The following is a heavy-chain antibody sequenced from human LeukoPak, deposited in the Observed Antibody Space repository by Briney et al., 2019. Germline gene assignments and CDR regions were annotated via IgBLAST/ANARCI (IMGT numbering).Heavy chain of an antibody. V-gene: IGHV4-34*01. CDR3: ARVSVWGSYPKGAFDI. CDR1: GLTLSNYW. CDR2: INHSGST. J-gene: IGHJ3*02. Sequence: GSLRLSCVAPGLTLSNYWMSWIRQPPGKGLEWIGEINHSGSTNYNPSLKSRVTISVDTSKNQFSLKLSSVTAADTAVYYCARVSVWGSYPKGAFDIWGQGTMVTVSS. D-gene: IGHD3-16*02.